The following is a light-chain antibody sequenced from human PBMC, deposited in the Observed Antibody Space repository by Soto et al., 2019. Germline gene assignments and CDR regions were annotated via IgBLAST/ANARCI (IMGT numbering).Light chain of an antibody. Sequence: EIVMTQSPATLSVSPGERAALSCIASQTVGSDLAWYQQRPGQPPRLLVYGAATRATGVPARFSGSGSGTEFTLTISSLPSEDFAVYYCQHYKTWPLAFGQGTKVETK. CDR1: QTVGSD. J-gene: IGKJ1*01. CDR2: GAA. CDR3: QHYKTWPLA. V-gene: IGKV3-15*01.